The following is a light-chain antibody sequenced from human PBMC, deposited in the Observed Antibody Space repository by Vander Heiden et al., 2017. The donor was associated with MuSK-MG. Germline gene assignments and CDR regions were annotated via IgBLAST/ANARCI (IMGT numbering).Light chain of an antibody. CDR3: RQHSSIPKT. CDR1: QDIRKD. Sequence: DVQMTQSPSSLSASVGDRVTITCRASQDIRKDLGWYQQKPGKAPKRLIYDTSYLHSGVPSRFSGSGSGTEFTLTITNLQPEDFASYYCRQHSSIPKTFGQGTRLDIK. CDR2: DTS. V-gene: IGKV1-17*02. J-gene: IGKJ2*01.